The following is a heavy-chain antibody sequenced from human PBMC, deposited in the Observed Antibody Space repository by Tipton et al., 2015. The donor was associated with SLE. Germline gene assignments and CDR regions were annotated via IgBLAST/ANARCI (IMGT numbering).Heavy chain of an antibody. D-gene: IGHD7-27*01. CDR2: INHSGST. CDR3: AREEAWGSNY. CDR1: GESFSGYY. V-gene: IGHV4-34*01. Sequence: TLSLTCAVYGESFSGYYWNWIRQHPGKGLEWIGEINHSGSTNYNPSLKSRVTISVDTSKNQFSLKLSSVTAADTAVYYCAREEAWGSNYWGQGTLVTASS. J-gene: IGHJ4*02.